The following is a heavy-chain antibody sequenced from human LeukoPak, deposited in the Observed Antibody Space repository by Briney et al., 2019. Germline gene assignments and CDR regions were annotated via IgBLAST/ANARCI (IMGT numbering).Heavy chain of an antibody. V-gene: IGHV4-39*01. CDR3: ARIGVWFGEGNLSGYFDY. CDR1: GDSISSSSYY. Sequence: SETLSLTCTVSGDSISSSSYYWGWIRQPPGKGLEWIGSIYYSGSTHYNPSLQSRVTISVDTSKNQFSLKLTSVTAADTAVYYCARIGVWFGEGNLSGYFDYWGQGALVTVSS. D-gene: IGHD3-10*01. CDR2: IYYSGST. J-gene: IGHJ4*02.